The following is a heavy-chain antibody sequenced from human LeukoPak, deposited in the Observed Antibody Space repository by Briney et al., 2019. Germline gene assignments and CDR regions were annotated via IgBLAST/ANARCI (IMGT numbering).Heavy chain of an antibody. CDR1: GGAFSSYA. Sequence: SVKVSCKASGGAFSSYAISWVRQAPGQGLEWMGGIIPIFGTANYAQKFQGRVTITTDESTSTAYMELSSLRSEDTAVYYCARGDGYNSVFDYWGQGTLVTVSS. CDR2: IIPIFGTA. CDR3: ARGDGYNSVFDY. V-gene: IGHV1-69*05. D-gene: IGHD5-24*01. J-gene: IGHJ4*02.